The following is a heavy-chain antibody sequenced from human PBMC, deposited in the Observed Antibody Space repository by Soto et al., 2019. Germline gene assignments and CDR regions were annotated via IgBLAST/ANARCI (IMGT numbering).Heavy chain of an antibody. D-gene: IGHD4-4*01. CDR1: GGSISSGDYY. CDR3: ASGENYSNHQYYLDY. Sequence: PSETLSLTCTVSGGSISSGDYYWSWIRQPPGKGLEWIGYIYYSGSTYYNPSLKSRVTISVDTSKNQFSLKLSSVTAADTAVYYCASGENYSNHQYYLDYWGQGTLVTVSS. V-gene: IGHV4-30-4*01. CDR2: IYYSGST. J-gene: IGHJ4*02.